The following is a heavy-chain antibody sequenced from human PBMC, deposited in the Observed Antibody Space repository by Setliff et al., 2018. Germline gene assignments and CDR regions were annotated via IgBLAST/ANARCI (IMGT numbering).Heavy chain of an antibody. Sequence: NPSETLSLTCSVSGDSISAASIMAWIRQPPGKGLEFIGYVYYSGAAKYDPSLKSRVTMSVDTSKTQFSLKLNSMTTADTAVYYCARGAPQWLAQPNFDYWGQGTLVTVSS. D-gene: IGHD6-19*01. V-gene: IGHV4-59*01. CDR1: GDSISAAS. CDR2: VYYSGAA. J-gene: IGHJ4*02. CDR3: ARGAPQWLAQPNFDY.